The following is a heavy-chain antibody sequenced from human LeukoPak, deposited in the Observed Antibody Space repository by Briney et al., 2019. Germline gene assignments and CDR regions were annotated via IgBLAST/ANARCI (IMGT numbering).Heavy chain of an antibody. CDR3: ARVDYAFDY. D-gene: IGHD4-17*01. CDR1: GGSISSYY. Sequence: SETLSLTCTVSGGSISSYYWSWIRQPPGKGLEWIGYIYYSGSTNYNPSLKSRVTISVDTSKNQFSLKLSSVTAADTAVYYRARVDYAFDYWGQGTLVTVSS. CDR2: IYYSGST. V-gene: IGHV4-59*01. J-gene: IGHJ4*02.